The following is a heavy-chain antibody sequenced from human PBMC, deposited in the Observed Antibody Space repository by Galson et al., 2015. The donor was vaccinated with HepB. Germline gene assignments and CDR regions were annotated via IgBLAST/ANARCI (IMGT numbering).Heavy chain of an antibody. Sequence: LRLSCAASGFTFNYFAMTWVRQAPGRGLEWVSSISSGSGYIYYADAVRGRFTVSRDNAKNSLSLQMNSLRVEDTAMYYCARVNSYASDYWGQGTLVTVSS. CDR1: GFTFNYFA. CDR3: ARVNSYASDY. J-gene: IGHJ4*02. CDR2: ISSGSGYI. V-gene: IGHV3-21*01. D-gene: IGHD5-18*01.